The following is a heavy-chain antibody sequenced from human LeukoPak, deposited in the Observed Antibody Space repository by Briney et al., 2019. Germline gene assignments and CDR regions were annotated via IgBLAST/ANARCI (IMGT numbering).Heavy chain of an antibody. D-gene: IGHD2-2*01. J-gene: IGHJ4*02. CDR3: ASRGYCSSTSCYAGMDY. CDR2: IIPIFGTA. CDR1: GGTFSSYA. V-gene: IGHV1-69*13. Sequence: SVKVSCKASGGTFSSYAISWVRQAPGQGLEWMGGIIPIFGTANYAQKVPGRVTITADESTSTAYMELSSLRSEDTAVYYCASRGYCSSTSCYAGMDYWGQGTLVTVSS.